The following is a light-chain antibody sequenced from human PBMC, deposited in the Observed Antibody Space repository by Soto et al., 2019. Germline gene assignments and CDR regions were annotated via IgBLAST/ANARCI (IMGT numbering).Light chain of an antibody. CDR3: QQSYSTPRD. Sequence: DIVMTQSPCTLSSSAGDRVTITCRASQSISNSLNWYQQKPGRAPKLLIYAASSLQSGVPSRFSGSGSGTDFILTISSLQPEDFATYYCQQSYSTPRDFGQGTRLEI. CDR2: AAS. V-gene: IGKV1-39*01. J-gene: IGKJ5*01. CDR1: QSISNS.